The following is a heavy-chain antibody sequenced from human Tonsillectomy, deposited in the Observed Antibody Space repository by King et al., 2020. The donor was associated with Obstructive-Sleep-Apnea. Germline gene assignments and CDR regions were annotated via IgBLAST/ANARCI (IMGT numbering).Heavy chain of an antibody. CDR2: INSDGSST. CDR1: RFTFSNYR. Sequence: VQLVESGGGLVQPGGSLRLSCAASRFTFSNYRMHWVRQAPGKGLVWVSRINSDGSSTSYADSVKGRFTISRDNAKNTRYLQMNSLRAEDTAVYYCARESYCSSTTCYASLAFDIWGQGTMVTVSS. J-gene: IGHJ3*02. CDR3: ARESYCSSTTCYASLAFDI. V-gene: IGHV3-74*01. D-gene: IGHD2-2*01.